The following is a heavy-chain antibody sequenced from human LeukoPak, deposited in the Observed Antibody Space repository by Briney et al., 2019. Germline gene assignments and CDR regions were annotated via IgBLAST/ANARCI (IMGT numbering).Heavy chain of an antibody. V-gene: IGHV4-30-4*01. CDR2: IYYSGST. CDR3: ARAYDSSGYYYDY. CDR1: GGSISSGGYY. D-gene: IGHD3-22*01. Sequence: PSETLSLTCTVSGGSISSGGYYWSWIRQPPGKGLEWIGYIYYSGSTYYNPSLKSRVTISVDTSKNQFSLKLSSVTAADTAVYYCARAYDSSGYYYDYWGQGTLVTVSS. J-gene: IGHJ4*02.